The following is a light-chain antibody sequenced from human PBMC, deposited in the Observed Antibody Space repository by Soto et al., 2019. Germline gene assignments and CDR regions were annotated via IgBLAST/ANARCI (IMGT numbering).Light chain of an antibody. J-gene: IGLJ1*01. V-gene: IGLV2-14*03. CDR2: HVS. CDR3: SSYTTGDALYV. CDR1: SSDVGGSDY. Sequence: QSVLTQSASVSGSPGQSITISCTGTSSDVGGSDYVSWYQQHPDKAPKLMIYHVSNRPSGVSNRFSGSKSGNTASLTISGLQAEDEADYYCSSYTTGDALYVFGTGTKVTVL.